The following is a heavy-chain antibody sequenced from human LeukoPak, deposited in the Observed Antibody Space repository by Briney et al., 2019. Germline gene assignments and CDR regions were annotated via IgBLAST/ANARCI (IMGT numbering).Heavy chain of an antibody. CDR1: GYTFTTYW. J-gene: IGHJ4*02. CDR3: GRKISGSYYGLDY. D-gene: IGHD1-26*01. Sequence: GESLKISCKGSGYTFTTYWIGWVRQMPGKGLEWMGIIYPGDSDPRYSPSFQGQVTISADKSISTAYLQWSSLKASDTAMYYCGRKISGSYYGLDYWGQGTLVTVSS. V-gene: IGHV5-51*01. CDR2: IYPGDSDP.